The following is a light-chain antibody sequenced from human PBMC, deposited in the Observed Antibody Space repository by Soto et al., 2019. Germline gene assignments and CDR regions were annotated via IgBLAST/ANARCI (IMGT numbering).Light chain of an antibody. CDR1: QSVLYSSNNKNY. CDR3: QQYNSYTLT. CDR2: KAS. Sequence: DIVMTQSPDSLAVSLGERATINCKSSQSVLYSSNNKNYLAWYQQKPGKAPKLLIYKASSLESGVPTRFSGSGSGTDFTLTISSLQPDDFATYYCQQYNSYTLTFGGGTKVDIK. J-gene: IGKJ4*01. V-gene: IGKV4-1*01.